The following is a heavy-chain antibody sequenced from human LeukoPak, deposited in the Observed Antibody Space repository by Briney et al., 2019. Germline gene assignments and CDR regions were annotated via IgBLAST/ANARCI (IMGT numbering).Heavy chain of an antibody. D-gene: IGHD1-26*01. CDR3: ARGSGSYYVKSG. Sequence: VRTLRLSPPASGFSFSSYSMSWVRQAPGNGLEWVSVIYSGGSTYYADSVKGRFTISRDNSKNTLYLQMNSLRAEDTAVYYCARGSGSYYVKSGWGQGTLVTVSS. CDR1: GFSFSSYS. V-gene: IGHV3-66*01. J-gene: IGHJ4*02. CDR2: IYSGGST.